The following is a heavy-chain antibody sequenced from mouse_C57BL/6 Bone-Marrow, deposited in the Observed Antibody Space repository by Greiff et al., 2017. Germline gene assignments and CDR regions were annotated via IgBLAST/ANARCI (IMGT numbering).Heavy chain of an antibody. D-gene: IGHD2-4*01. J-gene: IGHJ3*01. CDR3: ARYNLYYDYDWFAY. Sequence: QVQLQQSGAELVKPGASVKLSCKASGYTFTSYWMHWVKQRPGQGLEWIGMIHPNSGSTNYNEKFKSKATLTVDKSSSTAYMQLSSLTSEDSAVYYCARYNLYYDYDWFAYWGQGTLVTVSA. V-gene: IGHV1-64*01. CDR1: GYTFTSYW. CDR2: IHPNSGST.